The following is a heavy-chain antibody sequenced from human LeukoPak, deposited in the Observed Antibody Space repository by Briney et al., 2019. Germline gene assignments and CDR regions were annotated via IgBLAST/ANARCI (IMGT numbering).Heavy chain of an antibody. Sequence: GGSLRLSCAVSGITLSNYGMSWVRQAPGKGLEWVAGISDSGGRTNYADSVKGRFTISRDNSKNTLYLQMNSLRAEDTAVYFCAKRGVVIRVILVGFHKEAYYFDSWGQGALVTVSS. CDR3: AKRGVVIRVILVGFHKEAYYFDS. CDR2: ISDSGGRT. D-gene: IGHD3-22*01. J-gene: IGHJ4*02. V-gene: IGHV3-23*01. CDR1: GITLSNYG.